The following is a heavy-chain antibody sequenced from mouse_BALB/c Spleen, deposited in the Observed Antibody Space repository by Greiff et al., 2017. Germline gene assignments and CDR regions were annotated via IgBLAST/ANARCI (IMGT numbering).Heavy chain of an antibody. CDR3: AREGLYGDPSFAD. D-gene: IGHD2-13*01. V-gene: IGHV1-7*01. CDR1: CYTFPSYW. J-gene: IGHJ3*01. Sequence: VQLQQSGAELAKPGASVKTSCKASCYTFPSYWQHWVTQRSGQGLEWIGYINPSTGYTEYNQKFKDKATLTADKSSSTAYMQLNSLTSEDAAVYYCAREGLYGDPSFADWGQGTLVTVSA. CDR2: INPSTGYT.